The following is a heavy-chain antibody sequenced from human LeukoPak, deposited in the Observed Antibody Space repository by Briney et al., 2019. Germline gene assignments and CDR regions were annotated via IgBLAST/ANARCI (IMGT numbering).Heavy chain of an antibody. CDR2: ISISGDT. D-gene: IGHD2-15*01. J-gene: IGHJ4*03. Sequence: GESLRLSCAASGLTLSSCAMSWVRQAPGKGLEWVSSISISGDTYYADSVKGRFTLSRDNSMDTLYLQMNSLRVEDTAVYYCAKELRPNDYWGEGTLVTVSS. CDR3: AKELRPNDY. CDR1: GLTLSSCA. V-gene: IGHV3-23*01.